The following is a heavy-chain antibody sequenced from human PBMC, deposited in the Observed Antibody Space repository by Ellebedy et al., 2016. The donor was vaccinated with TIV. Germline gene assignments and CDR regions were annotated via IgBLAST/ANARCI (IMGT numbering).Heavy chain of an antibody. CDR2: ISYDGSNI. CDR1: GINFSYYA. Sequence: GESLKISCAASGINFSYYAMHWVRQAPGKGLEWVALISYDGSNIYYADSVKGRFTISRDNSKDTLYLQMNSLSAEDTAVYYCARDLDRNYPGAYFDYWGQGTLVTVSA. D-gene: IGHD4-11*01. CDR3: ARDLDRNYPGAYFDY. J-gene: IGHJ4*02. V-gene: IGHV3-30-3*01.